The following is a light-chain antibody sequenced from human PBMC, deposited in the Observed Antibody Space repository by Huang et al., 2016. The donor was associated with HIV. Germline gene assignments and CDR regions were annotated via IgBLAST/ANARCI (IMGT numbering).Light chain of an antibody. CDR3: MQGTHWPPT. Sequence: DVELTQSPLSLPVTLGQPASISCRSSESLVYTDGNTYLNWFHKRPGQPPRRLIFKVSERDSGVPARISGRGSGTYFTLEISSVEAGDVGLYFCMQGTHWPPTFGQGTKVEFK. CDR2: KVS. J-gene: IGKJ1*01. CDR1: ESLVYTDGNTY. V-gene: IGKV2-30*01.